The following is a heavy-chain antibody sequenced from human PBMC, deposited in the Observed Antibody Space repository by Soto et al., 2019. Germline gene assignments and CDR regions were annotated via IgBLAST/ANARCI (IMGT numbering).Heavy chain of an antibody. V-gene: IGHV4-30-2*01. D-gene: IGHD6-19*01. CDR2: IYHSGST. CDR3: ASGYSSGVFAY. CDR1: GGSISSGGYS. Sequence: PSETLSLTCAVSGGSISSGGYSWSWIRQPPGKGLEWIGYIYHSGSTYYNPSLKSRVTISVDRSKNQFSLKLSSVTAADTAVYNCASGYSSGVFAYWGQGTLVTVSP. J-gene: IGHJ4*02.